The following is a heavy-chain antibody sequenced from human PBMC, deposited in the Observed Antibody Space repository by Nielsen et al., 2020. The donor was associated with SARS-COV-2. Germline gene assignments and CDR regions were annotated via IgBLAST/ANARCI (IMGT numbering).Heavy chain of an antibody. CDR2: INAGNGNT. Sequence: VSVKVSCKTSGYTFTSFAIHWVRQAPGQRLEWMGWINAGNGNTRYSQKFQGRVTITRDTSASTAYMELSSLRSEDTAVYYCARHLRGYIDYWGQGTLVTVSS. CDR3: ARHLRGYIDY. CDR1: GYTFTSFA. J-gene: IGHJ4*02. V-gene: IGHV1-3*01.